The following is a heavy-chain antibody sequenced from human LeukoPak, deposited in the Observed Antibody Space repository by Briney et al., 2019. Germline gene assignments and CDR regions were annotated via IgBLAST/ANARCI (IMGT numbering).Heavy chain of an antibody. V-gene: IGHV4-38-2*02. CDR3: ARVSYYDSSGYWRTFDY. J-gene: IGHJ4*02. CDR2: IYHSGST. Sequence: SGTLSLTCTVSGYSISSGYYWGWIRQPPGKGLEWIGSIYHSGSTYYNPSLKSRVTISVDTSKNQFSLKLSSVTAADTAVYYCARVSYYDSSGYWRTFDYWGQGTLVTVSS. D-gene: IGHD3-22*01. CDR1: GYSISSGYY.